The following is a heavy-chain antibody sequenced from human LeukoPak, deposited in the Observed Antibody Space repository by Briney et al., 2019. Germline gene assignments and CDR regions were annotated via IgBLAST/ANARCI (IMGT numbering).Heavy chain of an antibody. CDR1: GGSISSSSYY. V-gene: IGHV4-39*01. J-gene: IGHJ4*02. Sequence: PSETLSLTCTVSGGSISSSSYYWGWIRQPPGKGLEWIGSIYYSGSTYYNPSLKSRVTISVDTSENQFSLKLSSVTAADTAVYYCARTLGSSSRPFDYWGQGTLVTVSS. CDR3: ARTLGSSSRPFDY. D-gene: IGHD6-6*01. CDR2: IYYSGST.